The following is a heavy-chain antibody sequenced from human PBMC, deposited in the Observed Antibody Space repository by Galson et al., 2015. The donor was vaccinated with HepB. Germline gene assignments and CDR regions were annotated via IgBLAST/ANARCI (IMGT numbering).Heavy chain of an antibody. CDR2: IYRSGST. CDR3: ARDQDVVVPAAVPGNHYYYYYMDV. CDR1: GASVNSGDYY. V-gene: IGHV4-61*02. D-gene: IGHD2-2*01. J-gene: IGHJ6*03. Sequence: TLSLTCSVSGASVNSGDYYWSWIRQPAGKGLEWIGRIYRSGSTNYNPSPKSRVSMSVDTSKNQFTLNLNSVTAADTAVYYCARDQDVVVPAAVPGNHYYYYYMDVWGKGTTVTVSS.